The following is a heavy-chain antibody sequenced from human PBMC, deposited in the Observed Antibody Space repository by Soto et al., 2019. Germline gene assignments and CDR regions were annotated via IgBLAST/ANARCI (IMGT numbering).Heavy chain of an antibody. V-gene: IGHV1-3*04. Sequence: QVQLVQSGAEVKEPGASVMVSCKASGYIFTSYALHWVRQAPGQSLEWMGWINTDNGKTKYGQKFQGRVTITRDTSATSVYMEVQSLISEDTAVYFCAKEPWTIQSYGNYYYYSDFWCKGTTVTVSS. CDR2: INTDNGKT. J-gene: IGHJ6*03. D-gene: IGHD2-2*02. CDR1: GYIFTSYA. CDR3: AKEPWTIQSYGNYYYYSDF.